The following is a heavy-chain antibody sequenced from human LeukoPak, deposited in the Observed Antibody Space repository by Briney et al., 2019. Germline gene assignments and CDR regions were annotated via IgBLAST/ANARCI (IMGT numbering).Heavy chain of an antibody. D-gene: IGHD3-3*01. Sequence: ASVKVSCKASGYTFTSYGISWVRQAPGQGLEWMGWINPNSGGTNYAQKFQGRVTMTRDTSISTAYMELSRLRSDDTAVYYCARGRGRIFGVAPNWFDPWGQGTLVTVSS. CDR2: INPNSGGT. J-gene: IGHJ5*02. CDR1: GYTFTSYG. V-gene: IGHV1-2*02. CDR3: ARGRGRIFGVAPNWFDP.